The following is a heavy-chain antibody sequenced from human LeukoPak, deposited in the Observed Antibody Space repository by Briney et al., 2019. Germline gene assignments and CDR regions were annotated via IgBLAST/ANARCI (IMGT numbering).Heavy chain of an antibody. Sequence: GGSLRLSCAASGFTFSSYEMNWVRQAPGKGLEWVSYISSSGSTIYYADSVKGRFTISRDNAKNSLYLQMNSLRAEDTAVYYCARESDYSSHCGSGQYYYGMDVWGKGTTVTVSS. CDR3: ARESDYSSHCGSGQYYYGMDV. J-gene: IGHJ6*04. D-gene: IGHD3-10*01. CDR1: GFTFSSYE. CDR2: ISSSGSTI. V-gene: IGHV3-48*03.